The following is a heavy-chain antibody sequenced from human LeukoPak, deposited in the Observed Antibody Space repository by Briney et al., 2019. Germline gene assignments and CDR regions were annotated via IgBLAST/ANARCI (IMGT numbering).Heavy chain of an antibody. CDR2: IYSGGST. D-gene: IGHD6-13*01. J-gene: IGHJ3*02. CDR1: GFTVSSNY. Sequence: GGSLRLSCAASGFTVSSNYMSWVRQAPGKGLEWVSVIYSGGSTYYADYVKGRFTISRDNSKNTLYLQMNSLRAEDTAVYYCAIKPYSSSWISAFEIWGQGTMVTVSS. CDR3: AIKPYSSSWISAFEI. V-gene: IGHV3-66*02.